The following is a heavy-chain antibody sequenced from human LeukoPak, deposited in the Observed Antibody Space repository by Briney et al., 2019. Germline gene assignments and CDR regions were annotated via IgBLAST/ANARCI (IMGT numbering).Heavy chain of an antibody. D-gene: IGHD3-9*01. CDR2: IYYSGST. Sequence: PSETLSLTCAVYGGSFSGYYWSWIRQPPGKGLEWIGYIYYSGSTNYNPSLKSRVTISVDTSKNQFSLKLSSVTAADTAVYYCARADILTGYYNKFDYWGQGTLVTVSS. J-gene: IGHJ4*02. CDR3: ARADILTGYYNKFDY. V-gene: IGHV4-59*01. CDR1: GGSFSGYY.